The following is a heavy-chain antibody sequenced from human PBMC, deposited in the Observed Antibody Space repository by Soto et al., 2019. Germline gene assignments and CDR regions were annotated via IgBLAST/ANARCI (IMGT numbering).Heavy chain of an antibody. V-gene: IGHV5-51*01. Sequence: PGESLKISCKGSGYSFSSIWIAWVRQMPGKGLEWMGIIYPGDSDIRYSPSFQGQVIISADKSISTAYLQWSSLKASDTAMYYCARRSYSNYGFDYWGQGTLVTVSS. D-gene: IGHD4-4*01. J-gene: IGHJ4*02. CDR3: ARRSYSNYGFDY. CDR2: IYPGDSDI. CDR1: GYSFSSIW.